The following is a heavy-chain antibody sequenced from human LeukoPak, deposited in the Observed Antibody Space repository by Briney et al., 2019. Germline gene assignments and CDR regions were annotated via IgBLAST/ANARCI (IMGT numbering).Heavy chain of an antibody. CDR2: MNPNSGNT. Sequence: ASVRVSCKAAGYTFTNYDINWVRQASGQGLEWMGWMNPNSGNTGSAQKFQGRVTMTCNTSISTAYMERSSLRSEHTAVYYCARGLRREQQLLRAFDYWGQGTPVTVSS. V-gene: IGHV1-8*01. CDR1: GYTFTNYD. CDR3: ARGLRREQQLLRAFDY. J-gene: IGHJ4*02. D-gene: IGHD6-13*01.